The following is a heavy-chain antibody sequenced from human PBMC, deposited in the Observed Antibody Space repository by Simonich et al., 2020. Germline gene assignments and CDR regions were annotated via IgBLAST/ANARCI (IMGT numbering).Heavy chain of an antibody. CDR1: GGSFSGYY. CDR2: INHSGGP. CDR3: ARPLGIVWAFDI. V-gene: IGHV4-34*01. D-gene: IGHD3-16*01. Sequence: QVQLQQWGAGLLKPSETLSLTCAVYGGSFSGYYWSWIRQPPGKGLEWIGEINHSGGPNSNPPLKIRVTISVDTSKNQFSLKLSSVTAADTAVYYCARPLGIVWAFDIWGQGTMVTVSS. J-gene: IGHJ3*02.